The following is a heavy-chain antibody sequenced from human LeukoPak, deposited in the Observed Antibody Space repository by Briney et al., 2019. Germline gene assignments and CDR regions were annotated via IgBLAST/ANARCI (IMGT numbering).Heavy chain of an antibody. D-gene: IGHD6-13*01. CDR3: ARPYSSSWLPVDY. CDR2: INPNSGGT. CDR1: GYTFTGYY. Sequence: ASVKVSCKASGYTFTGYYMHWVRQAPGQGLEWVGWINPNSGGTNYAQKFQGRVTMTRDTSISTAYMELSRLRSDDTAVYYCARPYSSSWLPVDYWGQGTLVTVSS. V-gene: IGHV1-2*02. J-gene: IGHJ4*02.